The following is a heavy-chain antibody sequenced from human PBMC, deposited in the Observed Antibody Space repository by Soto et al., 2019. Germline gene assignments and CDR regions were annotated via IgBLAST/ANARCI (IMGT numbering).Heavy chain of an antibody. CDR2: INHSGST. CDR3: ARVPRLQWLVGGIDY. D-gene: IGHD6-19*01. J-gene: IGHJ4*02. CDR1: GGSFSGYY. Sequence: QVQLQQWGAGLLKPSETLSLTCAVYGGSFSGYYWSWIRQPPGKGLEWIGEINHSGSTNYNPSLNSRVTISVDTSKNQFSLKLSSVTAADTAVYYCARVPRLQWLVGGIDYWGQGTLVTVSS. V-gene: IGHV4-34*01.